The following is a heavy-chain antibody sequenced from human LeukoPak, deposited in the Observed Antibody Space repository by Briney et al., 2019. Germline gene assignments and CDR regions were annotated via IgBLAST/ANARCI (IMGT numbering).Heavy chain of an antibody. J-gene: IGHJ4*02. D-gene: IGHD3-10*01. V-gene: IGHV1-3*01. Sequence: ASVKVSCKASGYTFTSYAMHWVRQAPGQRLEWMGWINAGNGNTKYSQKFQGRVTITRDTSASTAYMELRSLRSDDTAVYYCARDLLLWFGEADDYWGQGTLVTVSS. CDR3: ARDLLLWFGEADDY. CDR1: GYTFTSYA. CDR2: INAGNGNT.